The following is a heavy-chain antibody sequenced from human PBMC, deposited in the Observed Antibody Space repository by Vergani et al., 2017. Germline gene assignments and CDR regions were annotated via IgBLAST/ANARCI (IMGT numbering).Heavy chain of an antibody. D-gene: IGHD2-2*02. Sequence: QVQILQSGGGVVQPGGSLRLSCAASGFSFSSFGFHWVRQAPGKGLEWVAFIHYDGSHEYYIDSVKGRFTISRDNSKNTLILQMNGLRAEDTAVYYCARAYCSSTSCYTFFDYWGQGTLVTVSS. J-gene: IGHJ4*02. V-gene: IGHV3-30*02. CDR2: IHYDGSHE. CDR1: GFSFSSFG. CDR3: ARAYCSSTSCYTFFDY.